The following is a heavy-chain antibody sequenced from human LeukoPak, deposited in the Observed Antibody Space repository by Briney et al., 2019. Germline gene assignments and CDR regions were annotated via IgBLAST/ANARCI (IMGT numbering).Heavy chain of an antibody. V-gene: IGHV3-74*01. CDR2: IYSDGSRT. CDR3: TRDLYSSS. CDR1: GFTFSGSW. J-gene: IGHJ4*02. D-gene: IGHD6-6*01. Sequence: GGSLRLSCAASGFTFSGSWMHWVRQPPGKGLVWVSRIYSDGSRTNYADSVKGRFTISRDNAKNTLYLQMDSLRAEDTAVYYCTRDLYSSSWGQGTLVTVSS.